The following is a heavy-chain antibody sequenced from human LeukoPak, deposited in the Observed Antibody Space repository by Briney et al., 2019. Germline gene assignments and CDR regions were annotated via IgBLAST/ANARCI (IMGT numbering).Heavy chain of an antibody. J-gene: IGHJ3*02. CDR1: GGSISSYY. CDR3: AGGYYDSSGYYPDAFDI. CDR2: IYYSGST. D-gene: IGHD3-22*01. V-gene: IGHV4-59*08. Sequence: SETLSLTCTVSGGSISSYYWSWIRQPPGKGLEWIGYIYYSGSTNYNPSLKSRVTISVDTSKNQFSLKLSSVTAADTAVYYCAGGYYDSSGYYPDAFDIWGQGTMVTVSS.